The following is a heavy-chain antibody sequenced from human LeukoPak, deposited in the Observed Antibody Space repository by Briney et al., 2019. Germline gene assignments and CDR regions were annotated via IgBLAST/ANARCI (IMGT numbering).Heavy chain of an antibody. Sequence: GGSLRLSCAASGFTFSSYGMHWVRQAPGKGLEWVAVISYDGSNKYYADSVKGRFTISRDNAKNSLYLQMNSLRAENTAVYYCAELGITMIGGVXGKGTTVTISS. J-gene: IGHJ6*04. V-gene: IGHV3-30*18. CDR3: AELGITMIGGV. CDR1: GFTFSSYG. CDR2: ISYDGSNK. D-gene: IGHD3-10*02.